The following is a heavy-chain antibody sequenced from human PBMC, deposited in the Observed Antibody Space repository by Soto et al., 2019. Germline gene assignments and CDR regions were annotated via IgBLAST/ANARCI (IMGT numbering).Heavy chain of an antibody. CDR2: IYYTGST. V-gene: IGHV4-31*03. Sequence: QVQLQESGPRLVKPSQTLSLTCTVSGGSISSGGHFWSWIRQLPGKGLEWIGYIYYTGSTFYNPSLKSRVAISLDKSKTQFSLRLTSVTAADGAVYFCARDHSGDYDNYYGLDVWGQGTTVTVSS. J-gene: IGHJ6*02. CDR1: GGSISSGGHF. D-gene: IGHD4-17*01. CDR3: ARDHSGDYDNYYGLDV.